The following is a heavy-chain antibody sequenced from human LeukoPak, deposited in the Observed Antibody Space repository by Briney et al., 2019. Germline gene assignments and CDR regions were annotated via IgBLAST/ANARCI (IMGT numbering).Heavy chain of an antibody. D-gene: IGHD6-13*01. CDR3: ARRRDSSSWYLNYFDY. CDR2: ISSSSSYI. V-gene: IGHV3-21*01. Sequence: GGSLRLSCAASGFAFSDYWMNWVRQAPGKGLEWVSSISSSSSYIYYADSVKGRFTISRDNAKNSLYLQMNSLRAEDTAVYYCARRRDSSSWYLNYFDYWGQGTLVTVSS. J-gene: IGHJ4*02. CDR1: GFAFSDYW.